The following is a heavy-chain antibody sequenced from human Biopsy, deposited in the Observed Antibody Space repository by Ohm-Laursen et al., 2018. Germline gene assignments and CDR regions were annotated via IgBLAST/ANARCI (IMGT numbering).Heavy chain of an antibody. CDR2: IIAVSGLV. D-gene: IGHD1-14*01. J-gene: IGHJ4*02. CDR3: ATPFQYKDSWVVSPPFDH. CDR1: GGTFSNYA. Sequence: SSVKVSCKASGGTFSNYAISWVRQAPGEGLEWMGGIIAVSGLVNYAPKFQGRVSITADKSTTTAYMELSNLKSEDPAVYYWATPFQYKDSWVVSPPFDHWGQGTLVTVSS. V-gene: IGHV1-69*17.